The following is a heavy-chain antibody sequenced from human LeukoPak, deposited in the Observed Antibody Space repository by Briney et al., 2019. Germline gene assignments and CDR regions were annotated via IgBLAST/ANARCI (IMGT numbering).Heavy chain of an antibody. Sequence: PGGSLRLSCAASGFTFSSYAMSWVRQAPGKGLEWVSLINDSGGNTYYADSVKGRFTISRDNSKNTLFLQMSSLRAEDTAVYYCAKTSARIRGGYFDYWGQGTLVTVSS. CDR1: GFTFSSYA. V-gene: IGHV3-23*01. J-gene: IGHJ4*02. D-gene: IGHD3-10*01. CDR2: INDSGGNT. CDR3: AKTSARIRGGYFDY.